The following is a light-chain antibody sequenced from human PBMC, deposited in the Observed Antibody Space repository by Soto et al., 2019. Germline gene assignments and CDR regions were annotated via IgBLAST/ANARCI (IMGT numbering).Light chain of an antibody. J-gene: IGKJ1*01. Sequence: VVRTHSPSTLSVSPLYRASLSCMASQSIRSNLACYQQRPGQAPRLLIYAASSRATGIPARFSGAESGTEFTLTINSLQSEDSAIYYCQQYSDWPLSFGQGTKVDNK. CDR1: QSIRSN. V-gene: IGKV3-15*01. CDR2: AAS. CDR3: QQYSDWPLS.